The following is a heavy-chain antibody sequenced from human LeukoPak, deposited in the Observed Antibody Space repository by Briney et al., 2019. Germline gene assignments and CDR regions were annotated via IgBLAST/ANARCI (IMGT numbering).Heavy chain of an antibody. J-gene: IGHJ4*02. CDR3: ARAEALKFRDFDY. V-gene: IGHV3-21*01. CDR1: GFTFDDYG. CDR2: ITSSGSYI. Sequence: GGSLRLSCAASGFTFDDYGMSWVRQAPGKGLEWGSSITSSGSYIYYADSVKGRFTISRDNARNSLYLQMNSLRAEDTAIYYCARAEALKFRDFDYWGQGTLVTVSS.